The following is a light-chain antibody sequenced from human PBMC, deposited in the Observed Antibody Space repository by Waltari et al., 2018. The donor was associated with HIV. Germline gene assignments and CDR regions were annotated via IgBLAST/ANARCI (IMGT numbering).Light chain of an antibody. J-gene: IGLJ2*01. CDR3: AVWDDSLNGVL. Sequence: QSVLTQPSSASGTPGQRVTISCSGSTSNIGTNTVSWYQQLPGTAHKLLIYINNQRPSGVPDLFSGSKSGTSASLAISGLQSEDEADYYCAVWDDSLNGVLFGGGTKLTVL. CDR2: INN. V-gene: IGLV1-44*01. CDR1: TSNIGTNT.